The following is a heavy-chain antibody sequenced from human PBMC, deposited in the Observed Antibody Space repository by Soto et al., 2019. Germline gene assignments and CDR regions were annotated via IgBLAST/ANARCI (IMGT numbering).Heavy chain of an antibody. CDR2: VYHNGIT. D-gene: IGHD3-10*01. CDR1: GASISRGGSS. V-gene: IGHV4-30-2*01. CDR3: ARGLAVRGSYGLDV. Sequence: SETLSITCAVSGASISRGGSSWSWIRQAPGTGLEWIGYVYHNGITNYNPSLKSRVTISVDKSQNQFSLSLNSVTAADTAVYYCARGLAVRGSYGLDVWGQGTTVTVSS. J-gene: IGHJ6*02.